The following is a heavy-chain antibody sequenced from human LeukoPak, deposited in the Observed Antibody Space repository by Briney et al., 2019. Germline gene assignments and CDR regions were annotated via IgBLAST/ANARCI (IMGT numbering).Heavy chain of an antibody. Sequence: LTGGSLRLSCAASGFTFSNYWMHWVRQAPGKGLVWVSRISYDGSSTYYADSVKGRFTISRDNSKNTLYLQMNSLRAEDTAVYYCAQSPPPRWSGYCGGDCYSRWGQGTLVTVSS. CDR3: AQSPPPRWSGYCGGDCYSR. D-gene: IGHD2-21*02. CDR2: ISYDGSST. CDR1: GFTFSNYW. J-gene: IGHJ4*02. V-gene: IGHV3-74*01.